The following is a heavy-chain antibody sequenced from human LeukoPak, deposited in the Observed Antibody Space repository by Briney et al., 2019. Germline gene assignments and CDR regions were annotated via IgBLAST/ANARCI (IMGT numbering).Heavy chain of an antibody. CDR1: GYTFTSYG. D-gene: IGHD3-22*01. V-gene: IGHV1-18*01. J-gene: IGHJ3*02. CDR3: AAFKTYYYDSSVFYFPLIAFDI. CDR2: ISAYNGNT. Sequence: ASVKVSCKASGYTFTSYGISWVRQAPGQGLEWMGWISAYNGNTNYAQKLQGRVTMTTDTSTSTAYMELSSLRSEDTAVYYCAAFKTYYYDSSVFYFPLIAFDIGAQGKMVPVSS.